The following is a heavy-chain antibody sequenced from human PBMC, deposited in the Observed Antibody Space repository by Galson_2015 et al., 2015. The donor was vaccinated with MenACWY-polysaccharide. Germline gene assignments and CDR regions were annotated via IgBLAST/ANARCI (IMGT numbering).Heavy chain of an antibody. D-gene: IGHD2/OR15-2a*01. CDR2: IKSKYDGGTI. CDR3: APGQYFDI. CDR1: GFTFSNAW. Sequence: SLRLSCAGSGFTFSNAWMSWVRQAPGKGLEWVGRIKSKYDGGTIEYAAPVKGRFSISRDDSKNMFYQQMNSLKTEDTAMYYCAPGQYFDIWGRGTVVTVSS. V-gene: IGHV3-15*01. J-gene: IGHJ3*02.